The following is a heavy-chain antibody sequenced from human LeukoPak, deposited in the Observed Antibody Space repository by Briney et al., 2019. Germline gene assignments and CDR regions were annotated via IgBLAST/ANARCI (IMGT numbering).Heavy chain of an antibody. V-gene: IGHV1-69*02. CDR3: AREASENYYYGMDV. D-gene: IGHD1-14*01. CDR1: GGTFSSYT. Sequence: SAKVSCKASGGTFSSYTISWVRQAPGQGLEWMGRIIPILGIANYAQKFQGRVTITADKSTSTAYMELSGLRSEDTAVYYCAREASENYYYGMDVWGQGTTVTVSS. CDR2: IIPILGIA. J-gene: IGHJ6*02.